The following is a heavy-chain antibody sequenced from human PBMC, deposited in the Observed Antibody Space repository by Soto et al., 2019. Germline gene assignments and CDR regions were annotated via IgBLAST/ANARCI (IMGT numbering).Heavy chain of an antibody. V-gene: IGHV4-30-2*01. J-gene: IGHJ4*02. D-gene: IGHD5-18*01. Sequence: SETLSLTCAVSGGSISSGGYSWSWIRQPPGKGLEWIGYIYHSGSTYYNPSLKSRVTISVDRSKNQFSLKLSSVTAADTAVYYCARADTAMVTDYWGQGTLVTV. CDR2: IYHSGST. CDR1: GGSISSGGYS. CDR3: ARADTAMVTDY.